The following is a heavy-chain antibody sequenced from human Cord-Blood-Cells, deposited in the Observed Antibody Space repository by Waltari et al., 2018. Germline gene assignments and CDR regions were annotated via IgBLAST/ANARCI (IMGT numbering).Heavy chain of an antibody. D-gene: IGHD7-27*01. J-gene: IGHJ2*01. CDR2: LWYDGSNK. CDR1: GFTFSSYG. CDR3: ARDSPLTGDWYFDL. Sequence: QVQLVESGGGVVQPGRSLRLSCAASGFTFSSYGMHWVRQAPGKGLEWVAGLWYDGSNKYYADSVKGRFTISRDNSKNTLYLQMNSLRAEDTAVYYCARDSPLTGDWYFDLWGRGTLVTVSS. V-gene: IGHV3-33*01.